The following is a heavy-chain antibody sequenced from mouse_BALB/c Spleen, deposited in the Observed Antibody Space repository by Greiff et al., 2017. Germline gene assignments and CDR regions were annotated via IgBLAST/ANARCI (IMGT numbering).Heavy chain of an antibody. CDR1: GYTFTSYY. J-gene: IGHJ4*01. D-gene: IGHD2-14*01. CDR3: TRNYRYDGYAMDY. V-gene: IGHV1S81*02. CDR2: INPSNGGT. Sequence: VKLQESGAELVKPGASVKLSCKASGYTFTSYYMYWVKQRPGQGLEWIGEINPSNGGTNFNEKFKSKATLTVDKSSSTAYMQLSSLTSEDSAVYYCTRNYRYDGYAMDYWGQGTSVTVSS.